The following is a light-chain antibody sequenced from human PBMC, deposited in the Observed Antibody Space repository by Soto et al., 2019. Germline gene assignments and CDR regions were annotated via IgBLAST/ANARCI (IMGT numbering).Light chain of an antibody. CDR2: KAS. V-gene: IGKV1-5*03. J-gene: IGKJ1*01. CDR1: QSISSW. CDR3: QQYSLYWT. Sequence: DIQMTQSPSTLSASVGDRVTITCRASQSISSWLAWYQQKPGKAPKLLIYKASTLKSGVPSRFSGSGSGTEFTLTISSLQPDDFATYYCQQYSLYWTFGQGTKVDIK.